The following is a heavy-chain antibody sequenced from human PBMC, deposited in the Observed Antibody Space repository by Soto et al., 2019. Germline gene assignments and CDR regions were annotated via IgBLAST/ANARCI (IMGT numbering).Heavy chain of an antibody. D-gene: IGHD3-22*01. V-gene: IGHV3-73*01. J-gene: IGHJ6*02. Sequence: GGSLRLSCAASGFAFSGSAIHWVRQASGKGLEWVGRIRSRTNSYATTYAASVKGRFTISRDESRNTAYLQMNSLQTEDTAIYYCTRNGMVIWMDVWGQGTTVTVSS. CDR1: GFAFSGSA. CDR2: IRSRTNSYAT. CDR3: TRNGMVIWMDV.